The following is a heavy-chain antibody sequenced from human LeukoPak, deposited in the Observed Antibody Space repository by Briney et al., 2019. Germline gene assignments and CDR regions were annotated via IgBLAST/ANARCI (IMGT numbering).Heavy chain of an antibody. J-gene: IGHJ4*02. CDR3: ARVTPHGGSYYKVEY. CDR2: IYYSGST. Sequence: SETLSLTCTVSGYSISSGYYWGWIRQPPGEGLVGIGSIYYSGSTYYNPSLKRRVTISADTSKNQCSLTLSTVTAAHTAVYYCARVTPHGGSYYKVEYSGQGTLVTVSS. CDR1: GYSISSGYY. D-gene: IGHD1-26*01. V-gene: IGHV4-38-2*02.